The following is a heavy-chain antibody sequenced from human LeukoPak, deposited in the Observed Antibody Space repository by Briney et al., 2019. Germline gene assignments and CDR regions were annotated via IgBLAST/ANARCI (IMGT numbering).Heavy chain of an antibody. CDR3: ARVKSAPYYFDY. CDR1: GGSFSGYY. CDR2: INHSGST. J-gene: IGHJ4*02. Sequence: SETLSLTCAVYGGSFSGYYWSWIRQPPGKGLEWIGEINHSGSTNYNPSLKSRVTISVDTSKNQFSLKLSSVTAADTAVYYCARVKSAPYYFDYWGQGTLVTVSS. V-gene: IGHV4-34*01.